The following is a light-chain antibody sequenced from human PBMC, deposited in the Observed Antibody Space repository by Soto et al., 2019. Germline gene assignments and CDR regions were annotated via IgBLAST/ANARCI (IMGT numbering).Light chain of an antibody. J-gene: IGKJ1*01. CDR3: QQYNNWPWT. CDR2: GAS. Sequence: EIVFTQSPATLSLSPGEGATLSCRASQSVSSNLAWYQQKPGQAPRLLIYGASTRATGIPARFSGSGSGTEFTLTISSLQSEDFAVYYCQQYNNWPWTFGQGSKVDIK. CDR1: QSVSSN. V-gene: IGKV3-15*01.